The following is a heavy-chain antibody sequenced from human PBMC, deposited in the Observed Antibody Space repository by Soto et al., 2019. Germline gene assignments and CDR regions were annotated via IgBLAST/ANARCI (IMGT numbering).Heavy chain of an antibody. CDR3: AIYYGSGSYFKIVSYFDY. CDR2: INPHSGGT. CDR1: GYSFTGYY. J-gene: IGHJ4*02. D-gene: IGHD3-10*01. V-gene: IGHV1-2*02. Sequence: ASVKVSCKASGYSFTGYYMHWVRQAPGQGLEWMGWINPHSGGTNFAQKFQGRVTMTRDTSISTAYMELSRLRSDDTAAYYCAIYYGSGSYFKIVSYFDYWGQGTLVTVSS.